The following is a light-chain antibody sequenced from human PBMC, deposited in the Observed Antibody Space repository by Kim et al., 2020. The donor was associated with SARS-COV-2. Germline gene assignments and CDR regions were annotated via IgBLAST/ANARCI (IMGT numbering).Light chain of an antibody. CDR3: QAWDSSIYV. V-gene: IGLV3-1*01. J-gene: IGLJ1*01. CDR1: KLGDKY. Sequence: GSPGQTASITCSGDKLGDKYASWYQQKPGQSPVVVIFRDNRRPSGIPERFSGSNSGNTATLTISGTQAMDEANYYCQAWDSSIYVFGTGTKVTVL. CDR2: RDN.